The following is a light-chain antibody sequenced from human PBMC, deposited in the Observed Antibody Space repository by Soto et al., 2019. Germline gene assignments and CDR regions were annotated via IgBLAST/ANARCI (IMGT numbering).Light chain of an antibody. CDR1: TSDIGGYNY. CDR3: GSYAGSTDWV. CDR2: EVS. Sequence: QSALTQPPSASGSPGQSVTISCTGTTSDIGGYNYVSWYQQHPGKAPKLMIYEVSQRPSGVPDRFSGSKSGNTASLTVSGLQAEDEADYYCGSYAGSTDWVFGGGTKVTV. V-gene: IGLV2-8*01. J-gene: IGLJ3*02.